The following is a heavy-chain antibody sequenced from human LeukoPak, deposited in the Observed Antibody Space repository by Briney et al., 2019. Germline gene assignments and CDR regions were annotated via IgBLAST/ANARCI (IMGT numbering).Heavy chain of an antibody. V-gene: IGHV3-11*05. Sequence: GGSLRLSCAASGFTFSDYYMSWIRQAPGKGLEWVSYISSSSSYTDYADSVKGRFTISRDNAKNSLNLQMNSLRAEDTAVYYCARDSRYSGYSDYWGQGTLVTVSS. J-gene: IGHJ4*02. D-gene: IGHD5-12*01. CDR3: ARDSRYSGYSDY. CDR2: ISSSSSYT. CDR1: GFTFSDYY.